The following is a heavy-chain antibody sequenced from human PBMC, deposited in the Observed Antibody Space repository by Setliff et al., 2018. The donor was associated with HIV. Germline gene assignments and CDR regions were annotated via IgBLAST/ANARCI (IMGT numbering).Heavy chain of an antibody. J-gene: IGHJ3*02. CDR2: IGPYNDRT. D-gene: IGHD2-15*01. CDR1: GYTFIAYG. CDR3: ARGGFNHAFDI. V-gene: IGHV1-18*01. Sequence: ASVKVSCKASGYTFIAYGISWVRRAPGQGLEWMGWIGPYNDRTEYEQKFQGRFTISRDNAKSTVYLQMGSLSADDTAVYYCARGGFNHAFDIWGQGTMVTVSS.